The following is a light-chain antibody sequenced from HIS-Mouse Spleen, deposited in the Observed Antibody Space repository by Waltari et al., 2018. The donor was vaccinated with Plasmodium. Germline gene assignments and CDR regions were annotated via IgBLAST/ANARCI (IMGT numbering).Light chain of an antibody. V-gene: IGKV3-20*01. CDR3: QQYGSSPLT. Sequence: ILLTHSPGTLSLSPGERATISCRASQSVSSSYLAWYQQKPGQAPRLLIYGASSRATGIPDRFSGSGSGTDFTLTISRLEPEDCAVYYCQQYGSSPLTFGGGTKVEIK. CDR1: QSVSSSY. CDR2: GAS. J-gene: IGKJ4*01.